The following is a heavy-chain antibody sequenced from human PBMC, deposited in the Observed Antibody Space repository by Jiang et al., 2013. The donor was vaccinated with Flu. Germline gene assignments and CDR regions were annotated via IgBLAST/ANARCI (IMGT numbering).Heavy chain of an antibody. J-gene: IGHJ5*02. CDR3: ARVDWNDVRTWFDP. V-gene: IGHV6-1*01. Sequence: VSVKSRITINPDTSKNQFSLQLNSVTPEDTAVYYCARVDWNDVRTWFDPWGQGTLVTVSS. D-gene: IGHD1-1*01.